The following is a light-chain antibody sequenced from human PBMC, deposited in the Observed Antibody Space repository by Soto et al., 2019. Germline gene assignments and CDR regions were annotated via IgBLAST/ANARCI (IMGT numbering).Light chain of an antibody. Sequence: EIVLTQSPGNLSLSPGERATLSCRASQSVIYLAWYQQKPGQAPRLLFYGASNRATGIPGRFSGSGSGTDFTLTISRMEPEDSAVYYCHQYGIVPWTFGQGTKVEIK. CDR1: QSVIY. CDR2: GAS. CDR3: HQYGIVPWT. V-gene: IGKV3-20*01. J-gene: IGKJ1*01.